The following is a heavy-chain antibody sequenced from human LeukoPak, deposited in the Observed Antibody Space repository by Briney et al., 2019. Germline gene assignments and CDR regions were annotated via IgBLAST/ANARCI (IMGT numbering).Heavy chain of an antibody. V-gene: IGHV4-38-2*02. CDR3: ARQQVTTSSYYFDY. J-gene: IGHJ4*02. Sequence: SETLSLTCTVSGYSISSGYYWGWIRQPPGKGLEWIGSIYHSGSTYYNPSLKSRVTISVDTSKNQFSLKLSSVTAADTAVYYCARQQVTTSSYYFDYWGQGTLVTVSS. D-gene: IGHD4-11*01. CDR1: GYSISSGYY. CDR2: IYHSGST.